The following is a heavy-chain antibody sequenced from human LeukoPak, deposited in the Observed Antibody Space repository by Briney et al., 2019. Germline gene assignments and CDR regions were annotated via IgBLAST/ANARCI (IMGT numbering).Heavy chain of an antibody. V-gene: IGHV3-7*03. CDR2: IKQDGSEK. Sequence: GGSLRLSCAASGFTFNDYWMTWVRQAPGKGLEWVAHIKQDGSEKYYVDSLKGRFTISRDNTKNSLFLQMNSLRAEDTAVYYCVRDCSSASLSSGCYYAMDVWGKGTTVTVSS. CDR1: GFTFNDYW. J-gene: IGHJ6*04. CDR3: VRDCSSASLSSGCYYAMDV. D-gene: IGHD2-2*01.